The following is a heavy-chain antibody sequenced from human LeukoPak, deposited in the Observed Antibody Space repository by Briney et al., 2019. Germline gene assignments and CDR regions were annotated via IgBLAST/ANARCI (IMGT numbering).Heavy chain of an antibody. CDR1: GGSISGGSYY. CDR2: IYTSGST. Sequence: PSETLSLTCTVSGGSISGGSYYWSWIRQPAGKGLEWIGRIYTSGSTNYNPSLKSRVTISVDTSKNQFSLKLSSVTAADTAVYYCARDFGYCSSTSCYQSYWYFDLWGRGTLVTVSS. D-gene: IGHD2-2*03. CDR3: ARDFGYCSSTSCYQSYWYFDL. J-gene: IGHJ2*01. V-gene: IGHV4-61*02.